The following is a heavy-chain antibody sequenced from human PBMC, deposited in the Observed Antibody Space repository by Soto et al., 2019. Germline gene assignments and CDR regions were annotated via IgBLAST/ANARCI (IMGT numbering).Heavy chain of an antibody. CDR2: IIPIFGTA. V-gene: IGHV1-69*01. J-gene: IGHJ5*02. CDR3: ASWSHATPFFAP. Sequence: GRQAPGQGLEWMGGIIPIFGTANYAQKFQGRVTITADESTSTAYMELSSLRSEDTAFYYCASWSHATPFFAPLGQGTLVPVSS. D-gene: IGHD2-15*01.